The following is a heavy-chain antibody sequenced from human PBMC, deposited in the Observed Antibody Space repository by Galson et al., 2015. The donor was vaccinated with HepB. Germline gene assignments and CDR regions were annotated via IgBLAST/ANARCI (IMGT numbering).Heavy chain of an antibody. CDR3: AKETYHDFWSGYYSDY. CDR2: FSASGNST. J-gene: IGHJ4*02. V-gene: IGHV3-23*01. Sequence: SLRLSCAASGFAFSSYAMTWVRQAPGKGLEWVSSFSASGNSTYYADSVKGRFTISRDSSKNTLYLQMNSLRAEDTAVYYCAKETYHDFWSGYYSDYWGQGTLVTVSS. D-gene: IGHD3-3*01. CDR1: GFAFSSYA.